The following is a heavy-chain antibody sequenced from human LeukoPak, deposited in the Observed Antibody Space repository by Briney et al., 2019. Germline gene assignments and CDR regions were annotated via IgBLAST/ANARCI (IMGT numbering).Heavy chain of an antibody. V-gene: IGHV4-39*01. D-gene: IGHD6-13*01. Sequence: TSETLSLTCTVSGGSISSSSYYWGWIRQPPGKGLVWIGSIYYSRSTSYNPSLKSRVTISVDTSKNQFSLQLSSVAAGDTAVYYCARRYSSSWYSETDYWGQGTLVTVSS. J-gene: IGHJ4*02. CDR1: GGSISSSSYY. CDR2: IYYSRST. CDR3: ARRYSSSWYSETDY.